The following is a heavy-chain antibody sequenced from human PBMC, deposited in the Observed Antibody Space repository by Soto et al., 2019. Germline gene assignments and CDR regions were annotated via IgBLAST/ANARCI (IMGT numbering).Heavy chain of an antibody. D-gene: IGHD4-17*01. CDR1: GGSFSGYY. Sequence: QVQLQQWGAGLLKPSETLSLTCGVYGGSFSGYYWSWIRQPPGKGLEWIGEINLSGGTNHNPVHKSRVNMSVDTSKNQFSLKLSSVTAADTAIYYCARGRRSTGVGYWGQGTLVTVSS. V-gene: IGHV4-34*02. CDR2: INLSGGT. J-gene: IGHJ4*02. CDR3: ARGRRSTGVGY.